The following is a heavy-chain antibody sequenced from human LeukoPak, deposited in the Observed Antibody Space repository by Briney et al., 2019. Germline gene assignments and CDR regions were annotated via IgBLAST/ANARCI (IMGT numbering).Heavy chain of an antibody. Sequence: ASVKVSCKASGYTFTGYYMHWVRQAPGQGVEWMGWINPNSGGTNYAQKFQGRVTMTRDTSISTAYMELSRLRSDDTAVYYCARGIRFLEWLLSPSFDYWGQGTLVTVSS. J-gene: IGHJ4*02. V-gene: IGHV1-2*02. CDR2: INPNSGGT. D-gene: IGHD3-3*01. CDR1: GYTFTGYY. CDR3: ARGIRFLEWLLSPSFDY.